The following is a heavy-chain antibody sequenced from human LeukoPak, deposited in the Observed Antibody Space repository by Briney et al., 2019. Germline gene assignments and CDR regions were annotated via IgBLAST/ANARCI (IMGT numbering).Heavy chain of an antibody. J-gene: IGHJ4*02. CDR3: ARGGDGFPAPFDY. V-gene: IGHV3-48*03. CDR2: ISSSGSTI. D-gene: IGHD5-24*01. CDR1: GFTFSSYE. Sequence: GGSLRLSCAASGFTFSSYEMNWVRQAPGEGLEWVSYISSSGSTIYYADSVKGRFTISRDNAKNSLYLQMNSLRAEDTAVYYCARGGDGFPAPFDYWGQGTLVTVSS.